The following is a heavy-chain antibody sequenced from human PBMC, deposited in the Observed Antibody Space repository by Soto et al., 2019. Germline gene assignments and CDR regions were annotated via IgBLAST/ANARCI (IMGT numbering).Heavy chain of an antibody. V-gene: IGHV3-21*04. J-gene: IGHJ4*02. D-gene: IGHD6-13*01. Sequence: AASLRLSCEASGFTFSSYSMNWLRQAPGKGLEWVSSISSSSSYIYYADSVKGRFTISRDKSKNTLYLQMNSLRAEDTAIYYCAKGGIGAGGNDYWGQGTLVTVSS. CDR2: ISSSSSYI. CDR1: GFTFSSYS. CDR3: AKGGIGAGGNDY.